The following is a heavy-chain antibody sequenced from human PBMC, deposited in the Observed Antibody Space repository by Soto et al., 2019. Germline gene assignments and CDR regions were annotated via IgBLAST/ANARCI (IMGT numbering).Heavy chain of an antibody. J-gene: IGHJ6*03. D-gene: IGHD6-13*01. CDR3: ARVPDPHSSSWYYYYYMDV. CDR1: GGSISSGGYY. Sequence: SETLSLTCTVSGGSISSGGYYWSWIRQHPGKGLEWIGYIYYSGSTYYNPSLKSRVTISVDTSKNQFSLKLSSVTAADTAVYYCARVPDPHSSSWYYYYYMDVWGKGTTVTVSS. V-gene: IGHV4-31*03. CDR2: IYYSGST.